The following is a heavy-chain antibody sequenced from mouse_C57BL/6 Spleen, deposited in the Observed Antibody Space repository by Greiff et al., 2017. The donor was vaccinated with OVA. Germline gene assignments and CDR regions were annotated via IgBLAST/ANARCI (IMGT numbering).Heavy chain of an antibody. CDR2: IRSKSNNYAT. J-gene: IGHJ3*01. D-gene: IGHD2-4*01. CDR1: GFSFNTYA. V-gene: IGHV10-1*01. CDR3: VRQGYYDYEFAY. Sequence: EVNVVESGGGLVQPKGSLKLSCAASGFSFNTYAMNWVRQAPGTGLACVARIRSKSNNYATYYADSVKDRFTISRDDSESMLYLQMNNLKTEDTAMYYCVRQGYYDYEFAYWGQGTLVTVSA.